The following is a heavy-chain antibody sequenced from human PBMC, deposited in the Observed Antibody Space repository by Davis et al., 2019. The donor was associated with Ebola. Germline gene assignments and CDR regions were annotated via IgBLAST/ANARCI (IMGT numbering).Heavy chain of an antibody. Sequence: PGGSLRLSCAASGFTFSSYWMSWVRQAPGKGLEWVANIKQDGSEKYYVDSVKGRFTISRDNAKNSLYLQMNSLRAKDTAVYYCARDAGGGAVAGTPQDYWGQGTLVTVSS. D-gene: IGHD6-19*01. J-gene: IGHJ4*02. CDR3: ARDAGGGAVAGTPQDY. CDR1: GFTFSSYW. CDR2: IKQDGSEK. V-gene: IGHV3-7*01.